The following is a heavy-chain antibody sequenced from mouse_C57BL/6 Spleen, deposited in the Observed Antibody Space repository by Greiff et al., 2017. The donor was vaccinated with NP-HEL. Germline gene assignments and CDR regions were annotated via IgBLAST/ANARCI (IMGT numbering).Heavy chain of an antibody. D-gene: IGHD2-2*01. CDR2: FHPYNDDT. V-gene: IGHV1-47*01. CDR3: ARRRGYDEDFDY. CDR1: GYTFTTYP. Sequence: VKVVESGAELVKPGASVKMSCKASGYTFTTYPIEWMKQNHGKSLEWIGNFHPYNDDTKYNEKFKGKATLTVEKSSSTVYLELSRLTSDDSAVYYCARRRGYDEDFDYWGQGTTLTVSS. J-gene: IGHJ2*01.